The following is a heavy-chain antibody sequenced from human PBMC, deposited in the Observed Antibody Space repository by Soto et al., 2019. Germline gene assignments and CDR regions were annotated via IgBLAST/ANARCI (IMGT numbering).Heavy chain of an antibody. CDR2: IHAGNGHT. V-gene: IGHV1-3*01. J-gene: IGHJ4*02. CDR1: GYTFTSYT. D-gene: IGHD2-21*02. Sequence: QVQLVQPGAEVKKPGASVKLSCKASGYTFTSYTRYWLRQAPGGRPEWVGWIHAGNGHTKYSQTFQDRVTLTTDTSATTVYMELSSLTSGDTAIYYCARETGDAPYYLDSWGQGALVTVAS. CDR3: ARETGDAPYYLDS.